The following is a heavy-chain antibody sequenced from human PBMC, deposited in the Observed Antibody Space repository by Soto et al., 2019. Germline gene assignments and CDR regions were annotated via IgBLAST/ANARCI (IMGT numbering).Heavy chain of an antibody. CDR3: ARYSGYDYSSLVARKNYYFDY. V-gene: IGHV4-59*11. D-gene: IGHD5-12*01. CDR1: GGSINNHY. Sequence: PSETLSLTCTVSGGSINNHYWSWIRQPPGQGLEWIGYIYYSGSTNYNPSLKSRVTISVDTSKNQFSLKLSSVTAADTAVYYCARYSGYDYSSLVARKNYYFDYWGQGTLVTVSS. CDR2: IYYSGST. J-gene: IGHJ4*02.